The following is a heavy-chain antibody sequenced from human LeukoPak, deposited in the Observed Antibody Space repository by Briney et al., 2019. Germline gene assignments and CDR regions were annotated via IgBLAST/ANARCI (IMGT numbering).Heavy chain of an antibody. Sequence: PGRSLRLSCAASGFTFSNYGMHWVRQAPGKGLGWVAVIWYEGSNKYYADSVKGRFTISRDNSKNTLYLQMNSLRAEDTAVYYCVRVAVAGNLNNWFDPWGQGTLVTVSS. J-gene: IGHJ5*02. CDR1: GFTFSNYG. D-gene: IGHD6-19*01. V-gene: IGHV3-33*01. CDR2: IWYEGSNK. CDR3: VRVAVAGNLNNWFDP.